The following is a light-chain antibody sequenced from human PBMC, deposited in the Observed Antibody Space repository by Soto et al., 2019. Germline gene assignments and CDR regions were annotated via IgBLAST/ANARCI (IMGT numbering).Light chain of an antibody. CDR1: SSDVGGYNY. CDR3: DSYTSSRAYV. V-gene: IGLV2-14*01. CDR2: EVS. Sequence: QSVLTQPASVSGSPGQSITISCTGTSSDVGGYNYVSWYQQQSGKAPKLIIHEVSNRPSGVSNRFSGSKSGNTVSLTISGLQAEDEADYYCDSYTSSRAYVFGIGTKVTVL. J-gene: IGLJ1*01.